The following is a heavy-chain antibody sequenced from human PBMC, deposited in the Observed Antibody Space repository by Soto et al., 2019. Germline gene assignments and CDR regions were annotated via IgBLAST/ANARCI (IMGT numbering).Heavy chain of an antibody. V-gene: IGHV3-15*07. CDR2: ITSKTDGGTT. CDR3: TTDGPCELQTGQSAFDI. D-gene: IGHD1-26*01. J-gene: IGHJ3*02. CDR1: GFTFTNAW. Sequence: EVQLVESGGGLVEPGGSLRLSCAASGFTFTNAWMNWVRQAPGKGLEWVGRITSKTDGGTTDYAAPVKGRFTISRDDLKNTRYRQMNRLKTEDTAVYYCTTDGPCELQTGQSAFDIWGQGTMVTVSS.